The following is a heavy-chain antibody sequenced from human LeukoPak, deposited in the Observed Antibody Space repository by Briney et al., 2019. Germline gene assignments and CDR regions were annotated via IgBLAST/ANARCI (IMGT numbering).Heavy chain of an antibody. Sequence: GGSLRLSCAASGFTFSTYTMYWVRHPPGKRLEWVSIIGNNGGGIHYADSVKGRFTISRDNSRNTLYLQMNSLRPDDTAVYYCARDSRSYSTGTEYWGQGTLVTVSS. J-gene: IGHJ4*02. D-gene: IGHD1-26*01. CDR2: IGNNGGGI. CDR3: ARDSRSYSTGTEY. V-gene: IGHV3-23*01. CDR1: GFTFSTYT.